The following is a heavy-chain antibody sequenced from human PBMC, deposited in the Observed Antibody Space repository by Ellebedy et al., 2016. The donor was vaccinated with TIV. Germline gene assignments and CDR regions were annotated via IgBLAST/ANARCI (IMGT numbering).Heavy chain of an antibody. Sequence: GESLKISCAASGFSFSTSGMHWVRQPPDKGLEWLAFIRYDGRRIFYGDSARGRFIISRDNANNILSLQLDSLRPEDTAIYYCALAFGGVFGDWGQGTLVAVTS. CDR3: ALAFGGVFGD. J-gene: IGHJ1*01. D-gene: IGHD3-16*02. CDR1: GFSFSTSG. CDR2: IRYDGRRI. V-gene: IGHV3-30*02.